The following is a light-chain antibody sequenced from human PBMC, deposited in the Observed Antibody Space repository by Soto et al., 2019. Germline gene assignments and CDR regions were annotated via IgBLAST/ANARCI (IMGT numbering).Light chain of an antibody. J-gene: IGLJ1*01. CDR3: SSYAGSYTFV. CDR1: SSDVGGYNY. Sequence: QSALTQPRSVSGSPGQSVTISCTGTSSDVGGYNYVSWYQQHPGKAPKLMIYDVTKRPSGVPDRFSGPKSGNTASLTISGLQADDEADYYCSSYAGSYTFVFVSGTKLTVL. V-gene: IGLV2-11*01. CDR2: DVT.